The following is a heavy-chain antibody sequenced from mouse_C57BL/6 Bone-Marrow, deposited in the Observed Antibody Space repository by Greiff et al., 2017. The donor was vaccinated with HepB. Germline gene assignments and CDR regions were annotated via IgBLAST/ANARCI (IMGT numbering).Heavy chain of an antibody. V-gene: IGHV5-9*01. J-gene: IGHJ4*01. Sequence: EVKLVESGGGLVKPGGSLKLSCAASGFTFSSYTMSWVRQTPEKRLEWVATISGGGGNTYYPDSVKGRFTISRDNAKNTLYLQMSSLRSEDTALYYCARQGNCGVFYAMDYWGQGTSVTVSS. D-gene: IGHD2-1*01. CDR3: ARQGNCGVFYAMDY. CDR1: GFTFSSYT. CDR2: ISGGGGNT.